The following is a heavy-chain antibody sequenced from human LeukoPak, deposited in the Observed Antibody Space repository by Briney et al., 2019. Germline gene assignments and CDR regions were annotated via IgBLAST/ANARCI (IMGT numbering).Heavy chain of an antibody. V-gene: IGHV1-69*13. Sequence: SVKVSCKASGGTFSSYAISWVRQAPGQRLEWMGGIIPIFGTANYAQKFQGRVTITADEFTSTAYMELSSLRSEDTAVYYCAAASDSSSSGWFDPWGQGTLVTVSS. CDR1: GGTFSSYA. D-gene: IGHD6-6*01. CDR2: IIPIFGTA. CDR3: AAASDSSSSGWFDP. J-gene: IGHJ5*02.